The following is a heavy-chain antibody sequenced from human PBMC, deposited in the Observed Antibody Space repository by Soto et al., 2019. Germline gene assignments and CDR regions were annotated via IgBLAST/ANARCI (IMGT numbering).Heavy chain of an antibody. V-gene: IGHV1-8*01. D-gene: IGHD1-20*01. Sequence: QVQLVQSGAEVTQPGASVRVSCKASGYTFANYDINWVRQGTGQGLEWMGWMSPGSGFTGYAQKFQGRVTMTRDTSLTTAYMELSSLTSDDTAVYYCAGGVTEGVDYWGQGSLVTV. CDR3: AGGVTEGVDY. J-gene: IGHJ4*02. CDR2: MSPGSGFT. CDR1: GYTFANYD.